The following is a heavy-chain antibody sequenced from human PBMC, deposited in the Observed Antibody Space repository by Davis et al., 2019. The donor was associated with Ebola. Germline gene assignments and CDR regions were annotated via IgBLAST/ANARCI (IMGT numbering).Heavy chain of an antibody. CDR3: ARGRYSSSWNTYFDY. J-gene: IGHJ4*02. CDR2: IIPIFGTA. D-gene: IGHD6-13*01. CDR1: GGTFSSYA. Sequence: SVKVSCKASGGTFSSYAISWVRQAPGQGLEWMGGIIPIFGTANYAQKFQGRVTIIADKSTSTAYMELSSLRSEDTAVYYCARGRYSSSWNTYFDYWGQGTLVTVSS. V-gene: IGHV1-69*06.